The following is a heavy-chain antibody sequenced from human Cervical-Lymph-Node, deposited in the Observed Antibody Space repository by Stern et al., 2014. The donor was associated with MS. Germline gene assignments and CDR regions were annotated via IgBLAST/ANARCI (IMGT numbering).Heavy chain of an antibody. CDR3: ARTYDSSGYGLDY. Sequence: VQLVQSGAAVKKSGASLKISCEASGYTFTAYWIGWVRQMPGKGLEWMGTIYPGDSDTRYSPSFQGRVTISADKSITTAYLQWSSLKASDSAIYYCARTYDSSGYGLDYWGQGTVVTVSS. CDR2: IYPGDSDT. D-gene: IGHD3-22*01. CDR1: GYTFTAYW. V-gene: IGHV5-51*03. J-gene: IGHJ4*02.